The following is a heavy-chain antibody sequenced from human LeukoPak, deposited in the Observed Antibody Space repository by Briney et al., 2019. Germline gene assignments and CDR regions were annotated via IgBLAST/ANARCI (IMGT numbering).Heavy chain of an antibody. CDR1: GYTFTSYG. Sequence: ASVKVSCKASGYTFTSYGISWVRQAPGQGLEWMGWISAYNGNTNYAQKLQGRVTMTTDTSTSTAYMELRSLRSDDTAVYFCATFVPDSDSSDFYIHAFHIWGRGTMVTVSS. D-gene: IGHD3-22*01. V-gene: IGHV1-18*01. J-gene: IGHJ3*02. CDR3: ATFVPDSDSSDFYIHAFHI. CDR2: ISAYNGNT.